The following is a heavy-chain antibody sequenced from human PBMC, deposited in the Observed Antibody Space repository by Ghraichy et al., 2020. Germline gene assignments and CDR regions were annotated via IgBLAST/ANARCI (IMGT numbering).Heavy chain of an antibody. CDR2: ISDGGGST. D-gene: IGHD6-13*01. Sequence: GGSLRLSCAVSGFTFSSYAMNWVRQAPGKGLEWVSAISDGGGSTYYADSVKGRFTISRDNSKNTLYLQMNSLRAEDTAVYYCAKQTTTSSWFYFDYWGQGTLVTVSS. CDR1: GFTFSSYA. CDR3: AKQTTTSSWFYFDY. J-gene: IGHJ4*02. V-gene: IGHV3-23*01.